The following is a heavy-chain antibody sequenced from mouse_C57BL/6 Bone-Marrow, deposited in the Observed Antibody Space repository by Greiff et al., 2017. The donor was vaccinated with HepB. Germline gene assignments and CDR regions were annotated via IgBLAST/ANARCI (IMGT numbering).Heavy chain of an antibody. CDR1: GFSLTSYG. CDR3: ARNPRLLLRFHAMDY. V-gene: IGHV2-2*01. D-gene: IGHD1-1*01. Sequence: VKVVESGPGLVQPSQSLSITCTVSGFSLTSYGVHWVRQSPGKGLEWLGVIWSGGSTDYNAAFISRLSISKDNSKSQVFFKMNSLQADDTAIYYCARNPRLLLRFHAMDYWGQGTSVTVSS. CDR2: IWSGGST. J-gene: IGHJ4*01.